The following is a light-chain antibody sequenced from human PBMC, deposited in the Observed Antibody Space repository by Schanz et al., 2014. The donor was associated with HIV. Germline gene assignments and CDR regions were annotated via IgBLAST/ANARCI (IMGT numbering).Light chain of an antibody. CDR3: QSYDKSLSGPYV. Sequence: QSALTQPASVSGSPGQSITISCTGTSSDVGSYNLVSWYQQHPGKAPKLMIYEGSKRPSGVPDRFSGSKSGNTASLTVSGLQAEDEADYYCQSYDKSLSGPYVFGGGTKLTVL. CDR1: SSDVGSYNL. V-gene: IGLV2-14*02. J-gene: IGLJ1*01. CDR2: EGS.